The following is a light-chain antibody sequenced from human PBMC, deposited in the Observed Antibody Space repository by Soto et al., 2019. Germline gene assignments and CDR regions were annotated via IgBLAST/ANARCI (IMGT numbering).Light chain of an antibody. CDR3: QQSGT. J-gene: IGKJ1*01. CDR1: QDISKC. V-gene: IGKV1-33*01. Sequence: DIQVTQSLSSLSAYVGDRVTITCQASQDISKCLNWYQQKAGEAPKLLIYDASNLETGVPSRFSGLGSGTDFTLTIRSLQPEDFATYYCQQSGTFGQGTKVDIK. CDR2: DAS.